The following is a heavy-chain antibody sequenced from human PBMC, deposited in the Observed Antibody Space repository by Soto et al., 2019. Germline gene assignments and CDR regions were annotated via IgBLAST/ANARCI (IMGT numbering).Heavy chain of an antibody. Sequence: GESLKISFKGSGYSFTSYWISWVRQMPGKGLEWMGRIDPSDSYTNYSPSFQGHVTISADKSISTAYLQWSSRKASDTAMYYCARPRGILYSYGMDVWGQGTTVTVSS. CDR3: ARPRGILYSYGMDV. CDR2: IDPSDSYT. CDR1: GYSFTSYW. V-gene: IGHV5-10-1*01. J-gene: IGHJ6*02. D-gene: IGHD2-15*01.